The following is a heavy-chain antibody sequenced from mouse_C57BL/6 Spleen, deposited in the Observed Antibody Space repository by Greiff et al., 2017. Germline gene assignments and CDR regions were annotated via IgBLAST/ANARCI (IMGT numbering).Heavy chain of an antibody. D-gene: IGHD1-1*01. CDR1: GYTFTSYW. CDR3: ARRGFYYGSSFYYFDY. Sequence: QVQLQQPGAELVTPGASVKLSCKASGYTFTSYWMHWVKQRPGQGLEWIGEIDPSDSYTNYNQKFKGKSTLTVDKSSSTAYMQLSSLTSEDSAVYYCARRGFYYGSSFYYFDYWGQGTTLTVSS. J-gene: IGHJ2*01. CDR2: IDPSDSYT. V-gene: IGHV1-69*01.